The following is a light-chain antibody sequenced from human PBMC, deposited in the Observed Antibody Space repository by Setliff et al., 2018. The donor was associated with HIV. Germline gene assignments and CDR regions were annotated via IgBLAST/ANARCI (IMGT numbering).Light chain of an antibody. CDR2: SYN. CDR1: SSNVGGDA. J-gene: IGLJ2*01. Sequence: QSVLSQPPSASGTPGQRVTISCSGSSSNVGGDAVKWYQQVPGKAPRLLIHSYNERPSGVPDRFSGSQSGNSASLAISGLHSEDEADYYCAAWDVSLNALVFGGGTQLTVL. CDR3: AAWDVSLNALV. V-gene: IGLV1-44*01.